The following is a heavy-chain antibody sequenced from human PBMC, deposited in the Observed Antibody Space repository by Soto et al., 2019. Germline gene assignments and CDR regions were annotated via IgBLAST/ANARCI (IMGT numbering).Heavy chain of an antibody. D-gene: IGHD6-13*01. Sequence: GGSLRLSCAASGFTFSDYCMSWVRQAPGKGLEWVSAISGHGGGTYYADSVKGRFTISRDNSKNTLYLQMNSLRAEDTAVYYCAKPWQQLTPRSWFDPWGQGTLVTVSS. CDR1: GFTFSDYC. CDR2: ISGHGGGT. V-gene: IGHV3-23*01. J-gene: IGHJ5*02. CDR3: AKPWQQLTPRSWFDP.